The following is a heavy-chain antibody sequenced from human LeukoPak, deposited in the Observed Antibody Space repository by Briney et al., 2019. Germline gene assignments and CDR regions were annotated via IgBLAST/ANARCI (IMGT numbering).Heavy chain of an antibody. CDR3: AAGIYGVRGYSLDY. V-gene: IGHV3-53*01. CDR1: GFTFSSYS. D-gene: IGHD3-22*01. Sequence: GGSLRLSCAASGFTFSSYSMSWVRQAPGKGLDCVSIIFSDGGTSYSDSVKGRFTVSRDNSKNTLYLQMNNLRAEDTAVYYCAAGIYGVRGYSLDYWGQGTLVTVSS. CDR2: IFSDGGT. J-gene: IGHJ4*02.